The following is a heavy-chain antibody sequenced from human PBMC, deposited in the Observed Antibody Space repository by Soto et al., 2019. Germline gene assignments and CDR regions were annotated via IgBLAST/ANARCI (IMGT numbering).Heavy chain of an antibody. CDR1: GYTFTSTS. CDR3: ATWVDYGDFEGFDF. Sequence: ASVKASSKAPGYTFTSTSMHWVQQDPGQGLEWMGWVDPNGGGSNSAQKFQGSVTMTWDTSITTAYLDLTRLTTNDTATYFCATWVDYGDFEGFDFWGQGTLVTVSS. D-gene: IGHD4-17*01. CDR2: VDPNGGGS. J-gene: IGHJ4*02. V-gene: IGHV1-2*04.